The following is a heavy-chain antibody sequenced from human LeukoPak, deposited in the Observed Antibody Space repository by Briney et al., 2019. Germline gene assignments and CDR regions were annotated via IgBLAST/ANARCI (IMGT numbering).Heavy chain of an antibody. V-gene: IGHV4-61*01. CDR1: GGSVSSGSYY. J-gene: IGHJ6*02. CDR3: ARLPDYYYYGMDV. CDR2: IYYSGST. Sequence: ETLSLTCTVSGGSVSSGSYYWSWIRQPPGKGLEWIGYIYYSGSTYYNPSLKSRVTISVDTSKNQFSLKLSSVTAADTAVYYCARLPDYYYYGMDVWGQGTTVTVSS.